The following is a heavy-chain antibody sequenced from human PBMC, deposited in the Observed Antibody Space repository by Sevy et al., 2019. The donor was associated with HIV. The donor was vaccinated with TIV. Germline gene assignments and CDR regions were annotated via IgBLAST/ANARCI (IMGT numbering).Heavy chain of an antibody. CDR2: INPKSGAT. CDR3: AREGYDFWTGPVEYDYGMDV. CDR1: GYSFSDSGYY. D-gene: IGHD3-3*01. Sequence: ASVKVSCKASGYSFSDSGYYVHWVRQAPGQGLEWMGWINPKSGATKYAQKFQGRVTMTRETSVSTANMELTRLTSDDMAVYNCAREGYDFWTGPVEYDYGMDVWGQGTTFTVSS. V-gene: IGHV1-2*02. J-gene: IGHJ6*02.